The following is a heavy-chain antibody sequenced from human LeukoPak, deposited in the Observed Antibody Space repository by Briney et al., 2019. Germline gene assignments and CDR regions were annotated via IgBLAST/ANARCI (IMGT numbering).Heavy chain of an antibody. CDR3: ARVAYSGYDFRGTFDY. D-gene: IGHD5-12*01. V-gene: IGHV4-61*02. J-gene: IGHJ4*02. CDR2: IYSSGRT. Sequence: SQTLSLTCNVAGDSISSGSYYWSWIRQPAGKGLEWIGRIYSSGRTNYNPSLKSRLTISIDTSKNQFSLRLSSVTAADTAVYYCARVAYSGYDFRGTFDYWGQGTLVTVSS. CDR1: GDSISSGSYY.